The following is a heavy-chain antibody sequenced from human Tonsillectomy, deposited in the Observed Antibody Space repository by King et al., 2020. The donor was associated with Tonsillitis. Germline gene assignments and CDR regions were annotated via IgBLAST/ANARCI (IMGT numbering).Heavy chain of an antibody. CDR3: ARRKYYYGSGSVYYYGMDV. J-gene: IGHJ6*02. CDR2: IYYSGST. Sequence: QLQESGPGLVKPSETLSLTCTVSGGSISSSSYYWGWIRQPPGKGLEWIGSIYYSGSTYYNPSLKSRVTISVDTSKNQFALKLSSVTAADTAVYYCARRKYYYGSGSVYYYGMDVWGQGTTVTVSS. V-gene: IGHV4-39*01. D-gene: IGHD3-10*01. CDR1: GGSISSSSYY.